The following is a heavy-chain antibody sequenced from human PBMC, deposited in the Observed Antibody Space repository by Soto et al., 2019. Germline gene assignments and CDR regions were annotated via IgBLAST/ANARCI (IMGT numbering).Heavy chain of an antibody. J-gene: IGHJ3*02. CDR3: ASTGPGTVKGFDI. D-gene: IGHD3-10*01. CDR2: IIPIFGIA. CDR1: GGTFSSYA. Sequence: ASVKVSCKASGGTFSSYAISWVRQAPGQGLEWMGGIIPIFGIANYAQKFQGRVTITADKSTSTAYMELSSLRSEDTAVYYCASTGPGTVKGFDIWGQGTMVTVSS. V-gene: IGHV1-69*10.